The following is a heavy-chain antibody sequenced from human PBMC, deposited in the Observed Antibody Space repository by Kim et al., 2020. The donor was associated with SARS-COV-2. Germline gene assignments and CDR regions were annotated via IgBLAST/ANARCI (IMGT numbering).Heavy chain of an antibody. CDR2: IIPIFGTA. Sequence: SVKVSCKASGGTFSSYAISWVRQAPGQGLEWMGGIIPIFGTANYAQKFQGRVTITADESTSTAYMELSSLRSEDTAVYYCARDAQPEGQNDAFDIWGQGTMVTVSS. D-gene: IGHD6-13*01. CDR1: GGTFSSYA. J-gene: IGHJ3*02. CDR3: ARDAQPEGQNDAFDI. V-gene: IGHV1-69*13.